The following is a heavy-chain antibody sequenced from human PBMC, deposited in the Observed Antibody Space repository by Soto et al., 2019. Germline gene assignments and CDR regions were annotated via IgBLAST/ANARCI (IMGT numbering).Heavy chain of an antibody. Sequence: HVQLVQSGAEVKKPGASVNVSCKVSGYTLTELSMHWVRQAPGKGLAWMGGFDPEDGETIYAQKFQCRVTMTEDTSTDTAYMELSSLRSEDTAVYYCAPDLRYYDSSGPGDWGQGTLVTFSS. CDR1: GYTLTELS. V-gene: IGHV1-24*01. D-gene: IGHD3-22*01. CDR2: FDPEDGET. J-gene: IGHJ4*02. CDR3: APDLRYYDSSGPGD.